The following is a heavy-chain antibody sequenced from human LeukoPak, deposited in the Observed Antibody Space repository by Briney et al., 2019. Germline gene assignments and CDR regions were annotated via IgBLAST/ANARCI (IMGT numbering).Heavy chain of an antibody. V-gene: IGHV3-11*01. CDR2: ISSSGSTI. D-gene: IGHD1-26*01. CDR3: ARDFIRSGVPRVGY. Sequence: GGSLRLSCAASGFTFSDYCMSWIRQAPGKGLEWVSYISSSGSTIYYADSVKGRFTISRDNAKNSLYLQMNSLRAEDTAVYYCARDFIRSGVPRVGYWGQGTLVTVSS. CDR1: GFTFSDYC. J-gene: IGHJ4*02.